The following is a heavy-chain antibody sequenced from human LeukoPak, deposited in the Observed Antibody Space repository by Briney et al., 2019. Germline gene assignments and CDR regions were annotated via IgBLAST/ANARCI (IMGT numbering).Heavy chain of an antibody. V-gene: IGHV4-59*01. CDR1: GGSISNYY. D-gene: IGHD1-26*01. Sequence: SETLSLTCTVSGGSISNYYWSWIRQPPGKGLEWIGYIHFSGSTDYNPSLKSRVTLSVDTSKNKFSLKLSSVTAADTAVYYCARRAVGAQDYFDYWGQGTLVTVSS. J-gene: IGHJ4*02. CDR2: IHFSGST. CDR3: ARRAVGAQDYFDY.